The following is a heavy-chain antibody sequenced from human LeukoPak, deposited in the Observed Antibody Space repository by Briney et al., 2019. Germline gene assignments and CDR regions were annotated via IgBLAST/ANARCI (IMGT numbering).Heavy chain of an antibody. CDR2: IKDDGRQK. V-gene: IGHV3-7*01. D-gene: IGHD2-2*01. CDR1: GFTFSRYW. Sequence: GGSLRLSCAPSGFTFSRYWMTWLRQAPGKGPEWVASIKDDGRQKYYVDSVKGRFTVSRDNAKDSVYLQMHSLRAEDTALYYCARDASRGFDNWGQGTLVTVSS. CDR3: ARDASRGFDN. J-gene: IGHJ4*02.